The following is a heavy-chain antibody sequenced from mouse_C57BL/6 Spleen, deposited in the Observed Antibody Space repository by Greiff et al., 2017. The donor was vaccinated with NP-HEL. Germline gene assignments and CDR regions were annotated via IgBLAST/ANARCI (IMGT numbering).Heavy chain of an antibody. V-gene: IGHV1-72*01. D-gene: IGHD1-1*01. CDR2: IDPNSGGT. J-gene: IGHJ4*01. Sequence: QVQLQPPGAELVKPGASVKLSCKASGYTFTSYWMHWVKQRPGRGLEWIGRIDPNSGGTKYNEKFKSKATLTVDKPSSTAYMQLSSLTSEDSAVYYCARRIYYGSSYTDYYAMDYWGQGTSVTVSS. CDR3: ARRIYYGSSYTDYYAMDY. CDR1: GYTFTSYW.